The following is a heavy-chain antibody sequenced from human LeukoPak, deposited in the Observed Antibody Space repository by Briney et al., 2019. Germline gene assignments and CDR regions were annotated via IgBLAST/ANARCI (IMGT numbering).Heavy chain of an antibody. CDR2: INPSGGST. J-gene: IGHJ3*02. CDR1: GYTFTSYY. Sequence: ASVKVSCKASGYTFTSYYMHWVRQAPGQGLEWMGIINPSGGSTSYAQKFQGRVTMTRDTSTSTVYMELSSLRSEDTAVYYCARGLDENDYGDYAAAFDIWGQGTMVTVSS. D-gene: IGHD4-17*01. V-gene: IGHV1-46*01. CDR3: ARGLDENDYGDYAAAFDI.